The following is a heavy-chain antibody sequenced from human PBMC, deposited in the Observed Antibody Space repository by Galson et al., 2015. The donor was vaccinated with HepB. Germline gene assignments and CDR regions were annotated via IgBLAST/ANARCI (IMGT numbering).Heavy chain of an antibody. CDR3: ARDLSGSDDAFDI. J-gene: IGHJ3*02. V-gene: IGHV3-11*01. D-gene: IGHD5-12*01. CDR1: GFTLSNYY. CDR2: ICTSAFTL. Sequence: SLRLSCAASGFTLSNYYMTWIRQAPGGGLEWVSYICTSAFTLYYADSVRGRFTISRDNAENTLYLQMNSLRAEDTALYYCARDLSGSDDAFDIWGQGTMVTVSS.